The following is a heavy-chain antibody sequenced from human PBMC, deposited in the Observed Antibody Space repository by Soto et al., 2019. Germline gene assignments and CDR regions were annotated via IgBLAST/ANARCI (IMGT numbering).Heavy chain of an antibody. D-gene: IGHD4-17*01. Sequence: EVQLLESGGGLVRHGGSLRLSCGGSKFTFSTYAMTWVRQAPGKGLEWVSGISVGGGITKYTDSVKGRFTISRDTSKNTLYLQMNSLRAEDTAIYYGAKDPNGEYLGAFDSWGQGVLVTVAS. CDR2: ISVGGGIT. J-gene: IGHJ4*02. V-gene: IGHV3-23*01. CDR3: AKDPNGEYLGAFDS. CDR1: KFTFSTYA.